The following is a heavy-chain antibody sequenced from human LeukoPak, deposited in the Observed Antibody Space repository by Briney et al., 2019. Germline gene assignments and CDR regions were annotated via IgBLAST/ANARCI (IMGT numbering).Heavy chain of an antibody. CDR3: ARTHGIGEATKFDP. CDR2: IYYSGST. V-gene: IGHV4-31*03. J-gene: IGHJ5*02. D-gene: IGHD3-10*01. Sequence: PSQTLSLTCTVSGGSISSGGYYWSWIRQHPGKGLEWIGYIYYSGSTYYNPSLKSRVTISVDTSKNQFSLKLSSVTAADTAVYYCARTHGIGEATKFDPWGQGTLATVSS. CDR1: GGSISSGGYY.